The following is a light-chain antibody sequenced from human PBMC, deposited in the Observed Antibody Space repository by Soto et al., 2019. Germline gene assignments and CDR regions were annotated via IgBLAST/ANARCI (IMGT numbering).Light chain of an antibody. CDR2: GAS. Sequence: EIVMTQSPATLAVSPGERAAISCRASQSVSSNFAWYQQKPGQTPRLLIYGASSRATGTTARFSGSGSGTDVTITISSLQSEDFAVYDCQQYNNWPYTFGLGTKLE. CDR3: QQYNNWPYT. V-gene: IGKV3-15*01. J-gene: IGKJ2*01. CDR1: QSVSSN.